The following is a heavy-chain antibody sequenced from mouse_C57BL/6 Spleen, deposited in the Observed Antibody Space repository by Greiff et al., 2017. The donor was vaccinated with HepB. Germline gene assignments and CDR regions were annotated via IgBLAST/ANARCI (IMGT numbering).Heavy chain of an antibody. CDR1: GYTFTSYW. CDR2: IDPSDSYT. J-gene: IGHJ4*01. CDR3: ASYYGSSIYYAMDY. D-gene: IGHD1-1*01. V-gene: IGHV1-59*01. Sequence: QVQLQQPGAELVRPGTSVKLSCKASGYTFTSYWMHWVKQRPGQGLEWIGVIDPSDSYTNYNQKFKGKATLTVDTSSSTAYMQLSSLTSEDSAVYYCASYYGSSIYYAMDYWGQGTSVTVSS.